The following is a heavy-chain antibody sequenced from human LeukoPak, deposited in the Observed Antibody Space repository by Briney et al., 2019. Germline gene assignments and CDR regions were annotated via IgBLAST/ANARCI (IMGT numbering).Heavy chain of an antibody. CDR1: RGFTFSSNW. Sequence: GGSLRLSCAASRGFTFSSNWMYWVRQAPGKGLVWVSRVNSDGSDTAYADSVKGRFTISRDNVNNILHLQMNSLRAEDTAVYYCGRDLWPVAPHWFDPWGQGSLVTVSS. D-gene: IGHD2-15*01. CDR2: VNSDGSDT. J-gene: IGHJ5*02. CDR3: GRDLWPVAPHWFDP. V-gene: IGHV3-74*01.